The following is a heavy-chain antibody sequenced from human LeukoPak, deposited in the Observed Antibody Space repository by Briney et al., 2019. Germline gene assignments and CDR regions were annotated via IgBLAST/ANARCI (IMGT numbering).Heavy chain of an antibody. CDR3: EGGGLWFGELPFDP. D-gene: IGHD3-10*01. CDR1: DYTFPTYG. J-gene: IGHJ5*02. V-gene: IGHV1-18*01. CDR2: INAYNGDT. Sequence: ASMKVSCKASDYTFPTYGISWVRQAPGQGLEWMGWINAYNGDTNYAQKLQGRVTMTTDTSKSTEYMELRSLRSDDTAVYYCEGGGLWFGELPFDPWGQGTLVTVSS.